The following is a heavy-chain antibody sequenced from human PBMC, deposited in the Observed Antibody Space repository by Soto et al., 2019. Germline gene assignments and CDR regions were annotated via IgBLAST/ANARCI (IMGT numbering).Heavy chain of an antibody. CDR1: GGTFGNSA. V-gene: IGHV1-69*12. J-gene: IGHJ6*02. D-gene: IGHD6-25*01. Sequence: QVQLVQSGAEVKKPGSSVTVSCKASGGTFGNSAISWVRQAPGQGLEWMGGIIPIFPTPDYAQKFQGRVTLTADESTTTAYMELTSLKSEDTAVYXXXXXXXXXXXGGNYYYGIDVWGQGTTVTVSS. CDR3: XXXXXXXXXGGNYYYGIDV. CDR2: IIPIFPTP.